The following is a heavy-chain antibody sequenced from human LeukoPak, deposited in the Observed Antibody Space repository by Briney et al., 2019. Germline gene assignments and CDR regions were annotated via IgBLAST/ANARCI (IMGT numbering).Heavy chain of an antibody. Sequence: ASVKVSCKASGYTFTGYYMHWVRQAPGQGLEWMGWINPNSGGTNYAQKFQGWVTMTRDTSKNQFSLKLSSVTAADTAVYYCARDISATGWFDPWGQGTLVTVSS. V-gene: IGHV1-2*04. CDR2: INPNSGGT. D-gene: IGHD2-15*01. J-gene: IGHJ5*02. CDR1: GYTFTGYY. CDR3: ARDISATGWFDP.